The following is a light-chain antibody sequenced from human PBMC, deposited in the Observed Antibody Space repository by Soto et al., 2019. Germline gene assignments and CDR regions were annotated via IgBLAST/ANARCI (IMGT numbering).Light chain of an antibody. J-gene: IGKJ2*01. CDR2: GAS. CDR1: QRVSSN. Sequence: EIVMTQSPATLSVSPGERATLSCRASQRVSSNLAWYQQKPGQAPRLLIYGASTRATGIPARFSGSGSGTEFTLTLRSLQSEDFAVYYCQQYNNWPPSMYTFGQGTKLEIK. CDR3: QQYNNWPPSMYT. V-gene: IGKV3-15*01.